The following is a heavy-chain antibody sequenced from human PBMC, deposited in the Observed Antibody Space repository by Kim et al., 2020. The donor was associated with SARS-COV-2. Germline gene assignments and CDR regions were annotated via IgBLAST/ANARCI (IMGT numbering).Heavy chain of an antibody. V-gene: IGHV5-51*01. CDR3: ARHSSSGDYPDY. D-gene: IGHD4-17*01. J-gene: IGHJ4*02. Sequence: RDSPSFQGQVTISADKSISTAYLQWSSLKASDTAMYYCARHSSSGDYPDYWGQGTLVTVSS.